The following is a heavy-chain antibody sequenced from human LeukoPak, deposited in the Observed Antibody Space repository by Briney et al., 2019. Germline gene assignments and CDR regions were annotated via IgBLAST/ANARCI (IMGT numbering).Heavy chain of an antibody. D-gene: IGHD3-10*01. CDR2: ISGSGGST. V-gene: IGHV3-23*01. J-gene: IGHJ4*02. Sequence: GGSLRLSCAASGFTFSSYAMSWGRQAPGQGLEWVSAISGSGGSTYYADSVKGRFTISRDNSKNTLYLQMNSLRGEDTAVYYCVHGWASYGSGSSEFFGYWGQGSLVTVSS. CDR1: GFTFSSYA. CDR3: VHGWASYGSGSSEFFGY.